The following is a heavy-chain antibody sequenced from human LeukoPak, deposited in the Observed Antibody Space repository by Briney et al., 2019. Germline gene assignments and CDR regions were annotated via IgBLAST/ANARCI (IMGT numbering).Heavy chain of an antibody. CDR2: IYDSGST. CDR1: GGSISSYY. CDR3: ARAYSSNKVDY. Sequence: PSETLSLTCTVSGGSISSYYWSWIRQPPGKGLEWIGYIYDSGSTKYNPSLKSRVTISVDTSKNQFSLKLRSVTAADTAMYYCARAYSSNKVDYWGQGTLVTVSS. V-gene: IGHV4-59*01. J-gene: IGHJ4*02. D-gene: IGHD6-13*01.